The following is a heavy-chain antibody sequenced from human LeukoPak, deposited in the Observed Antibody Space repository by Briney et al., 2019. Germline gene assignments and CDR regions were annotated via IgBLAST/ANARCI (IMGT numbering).Heavy chain of an antibody. J-gene: IGHJ4*02. V-gene: IGHV4-59*08. D-gene: IGHD1-26*01. CDR3: ARYQTGGTYPLDY. Sequence: SSTLSFTCTAADGSMNTYFWRWSRQPPGKGLELIGLIHYNWCTTYNPSLTSHVTISVDVSNNPFSLNLSSVTASDTAIYYCARYQTGGTYPLDYWGQETLVTVSS. CDR2: IHYNWCT. CDR1: DGSMNTYF.